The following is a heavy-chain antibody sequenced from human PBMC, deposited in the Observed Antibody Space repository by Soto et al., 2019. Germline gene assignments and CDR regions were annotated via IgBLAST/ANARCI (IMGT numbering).Heavy chain of an antibody. CDR1: GFTFSSYS. J-gene: IGHJ4*02. V-gene: IGHV3-21*01. CDR3: ARETIAVAGANDY. D-gene: IGHD6-19*01. CDR2: ISSSSSYI. Sequence: EVQPVESGGGLVKPGGSLRLSCAASGFTFSSYSMNWVRQAPGKGLEWVSSISSSSSYIYYADSVKGRFTISRDNAKNSLYLQMNSLRAEDTAVYYCARETIAVAGANDYWGQGTLVTVSS.